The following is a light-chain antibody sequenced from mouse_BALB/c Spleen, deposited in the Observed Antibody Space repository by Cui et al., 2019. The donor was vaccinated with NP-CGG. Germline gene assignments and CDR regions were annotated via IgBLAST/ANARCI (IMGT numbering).Light chain of an antibody. Sequence: AVLSHDSALTTSPGETVTLTCRSSTGTVTTSNYANWVQEKPDHLFTGLIGGTNNRVPGVPARFSGSLIGDKAALTITGAQTEDEAIYFCALWYSNHWVFGGGTKLTVL. CDR1: TGTVTTSNY. CDR2: GTN. J-gene: IGLJ1*01. V-gene: IGLV1*01. CDR3: ALWYSNHWV.